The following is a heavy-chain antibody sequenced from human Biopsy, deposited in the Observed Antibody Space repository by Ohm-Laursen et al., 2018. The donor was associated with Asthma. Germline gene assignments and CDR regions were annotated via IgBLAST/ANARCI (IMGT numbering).Heavy chain of an antibody. CDR1: GGSISTYY. D-gene: IGHD1-26*01. CDR3: ARDRGGTYGRTFES. J-gene: IGHJ4*02. CDR2: LYNSGTT. V-gene: IGHV4-59*01. Sequence: TLSLTCTVSGGSISTYYWTWIRQPPGKGLEWVAYLYNSGTTNYNPSLKSRVTISVDTSKNQVSLNVRSVTAADTAAYYCARDRGGTYGRTFESWGQGTLVTVSS.